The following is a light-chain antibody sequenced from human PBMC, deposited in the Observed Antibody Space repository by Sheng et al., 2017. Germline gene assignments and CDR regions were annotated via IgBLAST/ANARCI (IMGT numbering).Light chain of an antibody. V-gene: IGKV3-20*01. Sequence: EIVLTQSPGTLALSPGERATLSCRASESVDSYVTWYQQKPGQAPRLLIYGASSRATGIPDRFTGSGSGTDFTLTINRVESEDFAVYYCQQYGGSPRITFGQGTRLEVK. J-gene: IGKJ5*01. CDR3: QQYGGSPRIT. CDR1: ESVDSY. CDR2: GAS.